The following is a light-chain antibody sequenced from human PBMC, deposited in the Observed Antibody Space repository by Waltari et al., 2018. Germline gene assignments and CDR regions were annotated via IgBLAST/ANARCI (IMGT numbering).Light chain of an antibody. J-gene: IGLJ3*02. CDR3: SSYVGRSTWV. CDR1: NSDIRAYNL. Sequence: QSALTQPASMSGSPGQSITISCSGTNSDIRAYNLVSWYRQHPGKAPQLILFQASRRPSGISDRFSGSKSGTTAYLTISRLQAGDEAHYYCSSYVGRSTWVFGGGTRLTVL. CDR2: QAS. V-gene: IGLV2-23*01.